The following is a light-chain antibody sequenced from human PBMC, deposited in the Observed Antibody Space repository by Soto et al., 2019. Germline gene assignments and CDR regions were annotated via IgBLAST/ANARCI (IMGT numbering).Light chain of an antibody. CDR2: GAS. J-gene: IGKJ1*01. CDR3: QQYDKGPET. Sequence: EVVMTQSPATVSVSPGERATLSCRASQSVSTNLAWYQQKPGQAPRLLIYGASGRATAIPARFSGSGSGTEFTLTISSLQSEDCAIYYCQQYDKGPETFGQGTKVDIK. V-gene: IGKV3D-15*01. CDR1: QSVSTN.